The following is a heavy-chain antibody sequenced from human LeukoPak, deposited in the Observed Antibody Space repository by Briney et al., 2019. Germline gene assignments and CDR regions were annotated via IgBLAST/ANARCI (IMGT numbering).Heavy chain of an antibody. D-gene: IGHD3-10*01. CDR3: ARDRSQEFDP. CDR1: RFTFRNYA. J-gene: IGHJ5*02. Sequence: GRSLRLSCAASRFTFRNYAMHWVRQAPGKGLEWVAVISSDGTNKDYADSVKGRFSISRDNSKNTLYQQMNRLRADDTAVYYCARDRSQEFDPWGQGTLVTVSS. CDR2: ISSDGTNK. V-gene: IGHV3-30*04.